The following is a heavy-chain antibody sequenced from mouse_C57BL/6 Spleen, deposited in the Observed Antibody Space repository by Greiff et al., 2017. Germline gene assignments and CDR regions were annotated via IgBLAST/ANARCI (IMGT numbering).Heavy chain of an antibody. J-gene: IGHJ2*01. D-gene: IGHD1-1*01. CDR1: GYAFSSSW. CDR3: ARSPYYGSSYVY. V-gene: IGHV1-82*01. CDR2: LYPGDGDT. Sequence: VQLQQSGPELVKPGASVKISCKASGYAFSSSWMNWVKQRPGKGLEWIGRLYPGDGDTNYNGKFKGKATLTADKSSSTAYMQLSSLTSEDSAVYFCARSPYYGSSYVYWGQGTTLTVSS.